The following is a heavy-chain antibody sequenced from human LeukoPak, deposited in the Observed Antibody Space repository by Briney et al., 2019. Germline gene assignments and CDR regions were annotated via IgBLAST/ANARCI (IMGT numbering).Heavy chain of an antibody. J-gene: IGHJ4*02. Sequence: GGSLRLSCAASGFTFSNYALAWVRLAPGKGMEWVSTISGSGATTYYADSVKGRFTISRDTSKNTLYLQMNSLRVEDTAVYYCARQLVVPAAFDYWGQGTLVTVSS. CDR1: GFTFSNYA. CDR3: ARQLVVPAAFDY. D-gene: IGHD2-2*01. CDR2: ISGSGATT. V-gene: IGHV3-23*01.